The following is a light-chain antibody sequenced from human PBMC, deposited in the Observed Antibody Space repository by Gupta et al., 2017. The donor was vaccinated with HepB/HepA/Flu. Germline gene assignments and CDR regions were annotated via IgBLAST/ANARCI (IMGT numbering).Light chain of an antibody. CDR3: MQSTHWPPLA. CDR1: QSLADTDVSTY. CDR2: KVS. Sequence: DVVLTQSPLSLPVILGQPASMSCWSSQSLADTDVSTYLSWFQQRPGQPPRRLIYKVSNRDSGVPDRFIGSGSGSDFTLTISSVEAEDVGLYYCMQSTHWPPLAFGGGTKVEI. V-gene: IGKV2-30*01. J-gene: IGKJ4*01.